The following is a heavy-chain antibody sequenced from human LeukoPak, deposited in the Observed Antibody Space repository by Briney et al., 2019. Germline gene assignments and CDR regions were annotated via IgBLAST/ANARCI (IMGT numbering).Heavy chain of an antibody. J-gene: IGHJ4*02. CDR2: IYYTGNT. D-gene: IGHD3/OR15-3a*01. CDR1: GGSISSSSYY. CDR3: ARQTGSGLFILP. V-gene: IGHV4-39*01. Sequence: SETLSLTCTVSGGSISSSSYYRGWIRQPPGMGLEWIGSIYYTGNTYYNASLKSQVSISIDTSKNQFSLKLTSVTAADTAVYYCARQTGSGLFILPGGQGTLVTVSS.